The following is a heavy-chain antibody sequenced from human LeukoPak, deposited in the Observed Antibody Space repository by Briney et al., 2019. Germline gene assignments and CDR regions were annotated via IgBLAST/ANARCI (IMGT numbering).Heavy chain of an antibody. CDR2: IYSGGST. D-gene: IGHD3-9*01. J-gene: IGHJ4*02. CDR3: GRDDIWTGYRDY. Sequence: GGSLRLSCAASGCTVSSNYMIWVRQAPGKGLEWVSVIYSGGSTYYADSVKGRFTISRDNSKNTLYLQMNSLRAEDTAVYYCGRDDIWTGYRDYWVQGTLVTVSS. CDR1: GCTVSSNY. V-gene: IGHV3-53*01.